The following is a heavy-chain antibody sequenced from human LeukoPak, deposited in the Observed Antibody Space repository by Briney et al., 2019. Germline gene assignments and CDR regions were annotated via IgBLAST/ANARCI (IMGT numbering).Heavy chain of an antibody. CDR2: IYPGDSDT. Sequence: GSLQISCKGSGYSFTSYWIGWVRQMPGKGLEWMGIIYPGDSDTRYSPSFQGQVTISADKSISTAYLQWSSLKASDTAMYYCARSRGIQLWFIAFDIWGQGTMVTVSS. D-gene: IGHD5-18*01. CDR1: GYSFTSYW. J-gene: IGHJ3*02. CDR3: ARSRGIQLWFIAFDI. V-gene: IGHV5-51*01.